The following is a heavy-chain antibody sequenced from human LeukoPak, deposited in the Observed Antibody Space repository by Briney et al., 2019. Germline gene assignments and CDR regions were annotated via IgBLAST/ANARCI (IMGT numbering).Heavy chain of an antibody. Sequence: GGSLRLSCAASGFTFSSYTMHWVRQAPGKGLEWVAVISYDGSNKYYADSVKGRFTISRDNSKNTLYLQMNSMRAEDTAVYYCARSNIEVVTANHDFDYWGQGTLVTVSS. CDR1: GFTFSSYT. J-gene: IGHJ4*02. CDR3: ARSNIEVVTANHDFDY. CDR2: ISYDGSNK. V-gene: IGHV3-30-3*01. D-gene: IGHD2-21*02.